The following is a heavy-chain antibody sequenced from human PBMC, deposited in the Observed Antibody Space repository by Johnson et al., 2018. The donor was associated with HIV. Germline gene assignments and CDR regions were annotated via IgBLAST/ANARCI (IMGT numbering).Heavy chain of an antibody. Sequence: VQLVESGGGVVQPGGSLRLSCAASGFTFSSYGMHWVRQAPGKGLEWVAFIRYDGSNKYYADSVKGRFTISRDNSKNTLYLQLNSLRPEDTAVYYCAREGYYDSSGYYGAFDMWGQGTMVTVSS. J-gene: IGHJ3*02. D-gene: IGHD3-22*01. CDR1: GFTFSSYG. CDR2: IRYDGSNK. CDR3: AREGYYDSSGYYGAFDM. V-gene: IGHV3-30*02.